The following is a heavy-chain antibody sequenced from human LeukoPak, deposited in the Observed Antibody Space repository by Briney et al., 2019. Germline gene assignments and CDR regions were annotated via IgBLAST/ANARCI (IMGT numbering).Heavy chain of an antibody. CDR3: ARDSAKYYDFWSGRETGYMDV. V-gene: IGHV3-30*01. J-gene: IGHJ6*03. CDR2: ISYDGSNK. Sequence: PGRSLRLSCAASGFTFSSYAMHWVRQAPGKGLEWVAVISYDGSNKYYADSVKGRFTISRDNSKNTLYLQMNSLRAEDTAVYYCARDSAKYYDFWSGRETGYMDVWGKGTTVTVSS. CDR1: GFTFSSYA. D-gene: IGHD3-3*01.